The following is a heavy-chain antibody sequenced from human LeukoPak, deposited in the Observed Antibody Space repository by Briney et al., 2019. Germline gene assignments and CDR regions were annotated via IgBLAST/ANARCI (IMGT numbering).Heavy chain of an antibody. V-gene: IGHV1-2*02. D-gene: IGHD2-15*01. Sequence: ASVKVSCKASGYTFTGYYMHWVRQAPGQGLEWMGWINPNSGGTNYAQKFQGRVTMTRDTSISTAYMELSSLRSEDTAVYYCASSAVVVVAATPAIPLYYYGMDVWGQGTTVTVSS. CDR3: ASSAVVVVAATPAIPLYYYGMDV. J-gene: IGHJ6*02. CDR1: GYTFTGYY. CDR2: INPNSGGT.